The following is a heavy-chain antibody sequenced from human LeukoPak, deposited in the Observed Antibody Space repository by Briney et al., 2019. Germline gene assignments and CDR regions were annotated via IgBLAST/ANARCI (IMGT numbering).Heavy chain of an antibody. CDR2: INPNSGGT. Sequence: ASVKVSCKASGYTFTGYYMHWVRQAPGQGLEWMGWINPNSGGTNYAQKFQGRVTMTRDTSISTAYMELSRLRSDDTAVYYCAREISTASCPDYWGQGTLVTVSS. J-gene: IGHJ4*02. CDR1: GYTFTGYY. CDR3: AREISTASCPDY. D-gene: IGHD2-2*01. V-gene: IGHV1-2*02.